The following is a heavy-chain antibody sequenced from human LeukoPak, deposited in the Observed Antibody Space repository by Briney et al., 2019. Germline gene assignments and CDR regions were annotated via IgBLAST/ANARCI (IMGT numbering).Heavy chain of an antibody. CDR2: INLDSRDT. V-gene: IGHV1-2*02. CDR3: AKEKTDSGGFAD. CDR1: GSTFTAYH. D-gene: IGHD3-10*01. Sequence: GASVKVSCKASGSTFTAYHFHWVRQAPGQGLEWMGCINLDSRDTLYEEKFQGRFIMTWDTSITTAYMELSTLNSDDTALYYCAKEKTDSGGFADWGQGTLVTVSA. J-gene: IGHJ4*02.